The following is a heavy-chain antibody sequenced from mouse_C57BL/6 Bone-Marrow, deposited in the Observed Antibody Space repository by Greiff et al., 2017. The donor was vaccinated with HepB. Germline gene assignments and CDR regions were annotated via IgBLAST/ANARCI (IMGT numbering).Heavy chain of an antibody. CDR1: GYTFTDYY. CDR2: INPNNGGT. Sequence: VQLKQSGPELVKPGASVKISCKASGYTFTDYYMNWVKQSHGKSLEWIGDINPNNGGTSYNQKFKGKATLTVDKSSSTAYMELRSLTSEDSAVYYCARMRGVDWYFDVWGTGTTVTVSS. CDR3: ARMRGVDWYFDV. D-gene: IGHD1-1*01. V-gene: IGHV1-26*01. J-gene: IGHJ1*03.